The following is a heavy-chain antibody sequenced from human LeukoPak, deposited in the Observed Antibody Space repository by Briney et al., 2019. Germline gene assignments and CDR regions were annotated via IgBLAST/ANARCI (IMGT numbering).Heavy chain of an antibody. J-gene: IGHJ5*02. Sequence: SETLSLTCTVSGYSISSGYYWGWIRQPPGKGLEWIGSIYHSGSTYYNPSLKSRVTISVDTSKNQFSLKLSSVIAADTAVYYCARVGGSYYLSNWFDPWGQGTLVTVSS. CDR2: IYHSGST. V-gene: IGHV4-38-2*02. D-gene: IGHD1-26*01. CDR3: ARVGGSYYLSNWFDP. CDR1: GYSISSGYY.